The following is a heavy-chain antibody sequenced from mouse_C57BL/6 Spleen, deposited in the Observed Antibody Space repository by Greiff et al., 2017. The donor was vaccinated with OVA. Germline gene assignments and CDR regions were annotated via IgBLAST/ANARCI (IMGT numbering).Heavy chain of an antibody. D-gene: IGHD2-5*01. CDR1: GFTFSDYY. V-gene: IGHV5-12*01. CDR2: ISNGGGST. CDR3: ARHSNYNAMDY. Sequence: DVKLVESGGGLVQPGGSLKLSCAASGFTFSDYYMYWVRQTPEKRLEWVAYISNGGGSTYYPDTVKGRFTISRDNAKNTLYLQMIRLKSEDTAMYYCARHSNYNAMDYWGQGTSVTVSS. J-gene: IGHJ4*01.